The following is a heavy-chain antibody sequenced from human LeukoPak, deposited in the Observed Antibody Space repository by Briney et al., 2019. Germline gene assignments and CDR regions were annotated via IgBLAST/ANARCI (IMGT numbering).Heavy chain of an antibody. CDR1: GYTFTSYD. D-gene: IGHD2-2*01. Sequence: ASVKVSCKASGYTFTSYDINWVRQATGQGLEWMGWMNPNSGNTGYAQKFQGRVTMTRNTSISTAYMELSSLRSEDTAVYYCARDRLCSSPSCYEYWFDPWGQGTLVTVSS. J-gene: IGHJ5*02. CDR3: ARDRLCSSPSCYEYWFDP. CDR2: MNPNSGNT. V-gene: IGHV1-8*01.